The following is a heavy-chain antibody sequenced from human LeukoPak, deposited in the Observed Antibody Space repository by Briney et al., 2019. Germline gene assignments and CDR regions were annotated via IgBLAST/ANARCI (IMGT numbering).Heavy chain of an antibody. J-gene: IGHJ5*02. CDR2: IIPIFGTA. CDR3: ARDLGQNTNYYDSSGYGGPNWFDP. Sequence: ASVKVSCKASGYTFTSYGISWVRQAPGQGLEWMGGIIPIFGTANYAQKFQGRVTITTDESTSTAYMELSSLRSEDTAVYYCARDLGQNTNYYDSSGYGGPNWFDPWGQGTLVTVSS. D-gene: IGHD3-22*01. V-gene: IGHV1-69*05. CDR1: GYTFTSYG.